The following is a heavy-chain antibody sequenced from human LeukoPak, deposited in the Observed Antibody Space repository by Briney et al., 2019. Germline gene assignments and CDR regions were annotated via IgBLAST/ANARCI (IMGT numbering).Heavy chain of an antibody. Sequence: PGGSLRLSCAASGFTFSSYSMNWVRPAPGKGLEWVSNIRGSGEGLCSGVYYADSVKGRVTISRDNAKNSLYLQMNSLSAEDTAFYYCARDLNWGFDYWGQGALVTVSS. CDR3: ARDLNWGFDY. CDR1: GFTFSSYS. CDR2: IRGSGEGLCSGV. D-gene: IGHD7-27*01. V-gene: IGHV3-48*04. J-gene: IGHJ4*02.